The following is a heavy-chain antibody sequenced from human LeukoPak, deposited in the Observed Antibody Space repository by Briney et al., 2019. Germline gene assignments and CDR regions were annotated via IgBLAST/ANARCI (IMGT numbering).Heavy chain of an antibody. CDR1: GDSVSSNSAA. CDR3: GRNRGGYIDY. Sequence: SQTLSLTCVISGDSVSSNSAAWNWIRQSPSRGLEWLGKTYYRSKWYNGYAVSVKSRVTINTDTSKNQFSLQLNSVTPEDTAVYFCGRNRGGYIDYWGQGTLVTVSS. D-gene: IGHD2-15*01. CDR2: TYYRSKWYN. J-gene: IGHJ4*02. V-gene: IGHV6-1*01.